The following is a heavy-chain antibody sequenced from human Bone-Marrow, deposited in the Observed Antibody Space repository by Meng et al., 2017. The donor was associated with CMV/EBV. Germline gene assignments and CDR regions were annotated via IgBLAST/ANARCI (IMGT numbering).Heavy chain of an antibody. Sequence: VQVVQSGAEVKKPGASVKVSFKASGGTFSSYAISWVRQAPGQGLEWMGGIIPIFGTANYAQKFQGRVTITADESTSTAYMELSSLRSEDTAVYYCARAGGGSYPFDYWGQGTLVTVSS. CDR3: ARAGGGSYPFDY. CDR1: GGTFSSYA. V-gene: IGHV1-69*12. J-gene: IGHJ4*02. D-gene: IGHD1-26*01. CDR2: IIPIFGTA.